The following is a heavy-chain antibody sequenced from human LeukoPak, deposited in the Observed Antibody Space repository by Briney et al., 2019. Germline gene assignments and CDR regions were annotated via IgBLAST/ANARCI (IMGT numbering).Heavy chain of an antibody. D-gene: IGHD2-15*01. J-gene: IGHJ4*02. CDR2: IYYSGST. CDR1: GGSISSSSYY. CDR3: ARAYCSGGSCYHPFYFDY. V-gene: IGHV4-39*07. Sequence: PSETLSLTCTVSGGSISSSSYYWGWIRQPPAKGLEWIGSIYYSGSTYYNPSLKSRVTISVDTSKNQFSLKLSSVTAADTAVYYCARAYCSGGSCYHPFYFDYWGQGTLVTVSS.